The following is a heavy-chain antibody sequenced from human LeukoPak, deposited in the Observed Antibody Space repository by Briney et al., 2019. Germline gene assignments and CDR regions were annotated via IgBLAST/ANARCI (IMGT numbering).Heavy chain of an antibody. V-gene: IGHV3-21*01. CDR2: ISSSSSYI. CDR3: ARAYSERYGLGYYYMDV. D-gene: IGHD1-26*01. Sequence: PGGSLRLSCAASGFTFSSYPMNWVRQAPGKGLEWVSSISSSSSYIYYADSVKGRFTISRDNAKKSVYLQMNSLRAEDTAVYYCARAYSERYGLGYYYMDVWGKGTTVTISS. J-gene: IGHJ6*03. CDR1: GFTFSSYP.